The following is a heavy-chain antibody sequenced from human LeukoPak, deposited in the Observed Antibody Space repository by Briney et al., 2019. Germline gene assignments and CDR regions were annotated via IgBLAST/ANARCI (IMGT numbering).Heavy chain of an antibody. CDR2: ISYDGSNK. V-gene: IGHV3-30-3*01. CDR1: GFTFSSYA. D-gene: IGHD2-2*01. Sequence: PGGSLRLSCAASGFTFSSYAMHWVRQAPGKGLEWVAVISYDGSNKYYADSVKGRFTISRDNSKNTLYLQMNSLRAEDTAVYYCARERESGSVGYQNNYYYYGMDVWGQGTTVTVSS. CDR3: ARERESGSVGYQNNYYYYGMDV. J-gene: IGHJ6*02.